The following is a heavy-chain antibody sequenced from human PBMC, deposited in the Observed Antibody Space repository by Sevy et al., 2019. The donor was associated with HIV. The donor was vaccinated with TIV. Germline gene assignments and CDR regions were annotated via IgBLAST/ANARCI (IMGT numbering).Heavy chain of an antibody. CDR3: ARGGPLVDGTLIPWGMDV. CDR2: IKHDGSDT. D-gene: IGHD1-7*01. CDR1: GFTFSNYW. Sequence: GGFLRLSCAASGFTFSNYWMNWVRHAPGKGLEWVANIKHDGSDTYYTDSVKGRFTLSRDDIKNSLCLQMNSLRVEDTAVYYCARGGPLVDGTLIPWGMDVWGQGTTVTVSS. V-gene: IGHV3-7*01. J-gene: IGHJ6*02.